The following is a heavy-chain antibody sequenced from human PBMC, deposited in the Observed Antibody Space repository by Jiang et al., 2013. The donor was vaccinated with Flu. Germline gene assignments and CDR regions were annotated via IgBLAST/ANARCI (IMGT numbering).Heavy chain of an antibody. Sequence: GAEVKKPGASVKVSCKASGYTFTSYDINWVRQATGQGLEWMGWTNPNSGNTGYAQKFQGRVTMTRNTSISTAYMELSSLRSEDTAVYYCARVLVSYYDFWSGYYWTYYYYGMDVWGQGPRSPSP. CDR3: ARVLVSYYDFWSGYYWTYYYYGMDV. CDR2: TNPNSGNT. V-gene: IGHV1-8*01. J-gene: IGHJ6*02. D-gene: IGHD3-3*01. CDR1: GYTFTSYD.